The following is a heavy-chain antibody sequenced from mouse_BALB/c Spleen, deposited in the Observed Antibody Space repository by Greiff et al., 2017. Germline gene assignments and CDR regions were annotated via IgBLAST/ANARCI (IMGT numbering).Heavy chain of an antibody. Sequence: VQLKESGPGLVKPSQSLSLTCTVTGYSITSDYAWNWIRQFPGNKLEWMGYISYSGSTSYNPSLKSRISITRDTSKNQFFLQLNSVTTEDTATYYCARWSIYYGNYYYYAMDYWGQGTSVTVSS. D-gene: IGHD2-1*01. J-gene: IGHJ4*01. CDR3: ARWSIYYGNYYYYAMDY. V-gene: IGHV3-2*02. CDR1: GYSITSDYA. CDR2: ISYSGST.